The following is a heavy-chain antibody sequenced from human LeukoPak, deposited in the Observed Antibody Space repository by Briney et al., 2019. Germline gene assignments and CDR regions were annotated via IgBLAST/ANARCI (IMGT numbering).Heavy chain of an antibody. D-gene: IGHD5-12*01. CDR3: ARGNRVDIVATINY. J-gene: IGHJ4*02. V-gene: IGHV1-3*01. Sequence: KFQGRVTITRDTSAGTAYMELSSLRSEDTAVYYCARGNRVDIVATINYWGQGTLVTVSS.